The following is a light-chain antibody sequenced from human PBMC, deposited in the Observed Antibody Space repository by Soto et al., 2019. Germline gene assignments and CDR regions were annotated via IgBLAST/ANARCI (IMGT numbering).Light chain of an antibody. V-gene: IGKV4-1*01. CDR2: WAS. Sequence: DIVPTQSPDSLAVSLGERATINCKSSQSILFSSNNKNYLTWYQQKPGQPPKPLIYWASTRESGVPDRFSGSGSGTDFTLTISSLQAEDVAVYYCQQYYSTPVTFGGGTKVEIK. CDR1: QSILFSSNNKNY. J-gene: IGKJ4*01. CDR3: QQYYSTPVT.